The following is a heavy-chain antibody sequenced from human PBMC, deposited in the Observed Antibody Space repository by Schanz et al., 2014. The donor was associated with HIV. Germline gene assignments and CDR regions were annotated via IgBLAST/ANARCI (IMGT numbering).Heavy chain of an antibody. CDR2: IWYDGSKK. Sequence: QVQLVESGGGVVQPGRSLRLSCAASGITFSTSGMHWVRQAPGKGLEWVAVIWYDGSKKYYADSVKGRFTISRDNAKNSLYLQMNSLRAEDTALYYCAKAGSTVVNWYFDLWGRGTLVTVSS. J-gene: IGHJ2*01. D-gene: IGHD3-22*01. V-gene: IGHV3-33*03. CDR1: GITFSTSG. CDR3: AKAGSTVVNWYFDL.